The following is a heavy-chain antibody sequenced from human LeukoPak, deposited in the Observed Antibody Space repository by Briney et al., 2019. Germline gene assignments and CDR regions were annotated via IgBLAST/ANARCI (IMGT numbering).Heavy chain of an antibody. Sequence: GGSLRLSCAASGFTFSSYAMSWVRQAPGKGLEWVSAISGSGGSTYYADSVKGRFTISRDNSKNTLYLQMNSLRAEDTAVYDCAKDRFKITMVRGAYNDSWGQGALVTVSS. CDR1: GFTFSSYA. V-gene: IGHV3-23*01. J-gene: IGHJ4*02. CDR2: ISGSGGST. CDR3: AKDRFKITMVRGAYNDS. D-gene: IGHD3-10*01.